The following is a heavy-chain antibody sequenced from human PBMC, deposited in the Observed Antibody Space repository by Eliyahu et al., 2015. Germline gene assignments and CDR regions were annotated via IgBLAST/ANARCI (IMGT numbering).Heavy chain of an antibody. CDR2: FDPEDEDT. D-gene: IGHD1-1*01. Sequence: SVKVSCKVSGYTLIDLSMHWVRQAPGEGLEWMGAFDPEDEDTIYTKKFQGRVTMTVDTSTDTAYMELSSLMAEDTAVYYCATAPTCISTCPAFYGVDVWGQGTTVTVSS. CDR3: ATAPTCISTCPAFYGVDV. CDR1: GYTLIDLS. V-gene: IGHV1-24*01. J-gene: IGHJ6*02.